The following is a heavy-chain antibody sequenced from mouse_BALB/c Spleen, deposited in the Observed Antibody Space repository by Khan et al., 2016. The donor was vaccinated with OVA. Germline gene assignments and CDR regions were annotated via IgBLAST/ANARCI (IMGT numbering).Heavy chain of an antibody. Sequence: EVQLQESGPGLVKPSQSLSLTCTVTGYSITSNYAWNWIRQFPGNKLEWMGYISYSGSTNYNPSLKSRISITRDTSKNQFFLQLNSVTTEDTATYYCAGGNYYGYAMDYWGQGTSITVSS. CDR3: AGGNYYGYAMDY. CDR1: GYSITSNYA. J-gene: IGHJ4*01. CDR2: ISYSGST. V-gene: IGHV3-2*02. D-gene: IGHD1-1*01.